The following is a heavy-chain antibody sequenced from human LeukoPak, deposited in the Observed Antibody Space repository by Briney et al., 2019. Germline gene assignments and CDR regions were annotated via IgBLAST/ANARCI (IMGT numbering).Heavy chain of an antibody. D-gene: IGHD5-24*01. CDR1: GYTFTSYD. CDR2: MNTNSGNT. V-gene: IGHV1-8*01. CDR3: ARARDGYKLNWFDP. J-gene: IGHJ5*02. Sequence: GASVKVSCKASGYTFTSYDINWVRQATGQGLEWMGWMNTNSGNTGYAQKFQGRVTMTRNTSISTAYMELSSLRSEDTAVCYCARARDGYKLNWFDPWGQGTLVTVSS.